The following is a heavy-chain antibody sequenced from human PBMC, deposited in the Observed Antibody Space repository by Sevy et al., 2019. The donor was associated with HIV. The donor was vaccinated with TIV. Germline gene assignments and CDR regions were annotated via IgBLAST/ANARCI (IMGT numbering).Heavy chain of an antibody. CDR2: IGTAAGVT. CDR3: ARDYDFWSGYFNY. V-gene: IGHV3-48*04. Sequence: GGSLRLSCAASGFTFNTYSLIWVRQTPGKGLEWLSFIGTAAGVTYYADSVKGRFTISRDNAKNSLYLQMNSLRAEDTAVYYCARDYDFWSGYFNYWGQGTLVTVSS. J-gene: IGHJ4*02. D-gene: IGHD3-3*01. CDR1: GFTFNTYS.